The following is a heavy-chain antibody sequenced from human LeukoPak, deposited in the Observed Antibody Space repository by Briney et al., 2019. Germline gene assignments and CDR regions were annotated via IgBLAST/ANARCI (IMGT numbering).Heavy chain of an antibody. CDR1: GGSISSYY. CDR2: IYYSGST. Sequence: PSETLSLTCTVSGGSISSYYWSWIRQPPGKGLEWIGSIYYSGSTYYNPSLKSRVTISVDTSKNQFSLKLSSVTAADTAVYYCARVRRLRFLEWLPGAMDVWGKGTTVTVSS. CDR3: ARVRRLRFLEWLPGAMDV. D-gene: IGHD3-3*01. J-gene: IGHJ6*03. V-gene: IGHV4-39*07.